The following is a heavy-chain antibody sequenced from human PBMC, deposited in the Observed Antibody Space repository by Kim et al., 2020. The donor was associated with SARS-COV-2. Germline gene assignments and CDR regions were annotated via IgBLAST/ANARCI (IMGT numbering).Heavy chain of an antibody. J-gene: IGHJ2*01. D-gene: IGHD3-10*01. CDR3: AKVKSVTGNYGDWHFDI. Sequence: GGSLRLSCAASGFSFSNYGFNWIRQAPGRGLEWVSGITAAGTGRFYPESVKGRFTISRDNSRRTLYLQMNSLRAEDTAVYYCAKVKSVTGNYGDWHFDI. V-gene: IGHV3-23*01. CDR1: GFSFSNYG. CDR2: ITAAGTGR.